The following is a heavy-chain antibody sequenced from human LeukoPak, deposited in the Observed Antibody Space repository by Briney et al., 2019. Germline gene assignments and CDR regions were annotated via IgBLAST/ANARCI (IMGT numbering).Heavy chain of an antibody. CDR1: GFTFSSYG. CDR2: ISYDGSNK. CDR3: AKDRGVYDY. Sequence: GRSLRLSCAASGFTFSSYGMHWVRQAPGKGLEWVAVISYDGSNKYYADSVKGRFTISRDNSKNTLYLQMNSLRAEDTAVYYCAKDRGVYDYWGQGTLVTVSS. J-gene: IGHJ4*02. V-gene: IGHV3-30*18. D-gene: IGHD3-10*01.